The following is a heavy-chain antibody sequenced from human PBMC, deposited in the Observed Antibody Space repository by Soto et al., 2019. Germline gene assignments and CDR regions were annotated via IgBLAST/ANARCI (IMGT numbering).Heavy chain of an antibody. V-gene: IGHV3-23*01. CDR1: GFVLRTYD. Sequence: GSQRLSCEVSGFVLRTYDASWVRQAPGKGLEWLAVIIAWGQTIYSAESARGRFTISRDDAKNTLHLQIDSLTVEDTAVYYCVPRLNPRVPDHWGQGTLVTVSS. CDR3: VPRLNPRVPDH. J-gene: IGHJ4*02. CDR2: IIAWGQTI. D-gene: IGHD3-16*01.